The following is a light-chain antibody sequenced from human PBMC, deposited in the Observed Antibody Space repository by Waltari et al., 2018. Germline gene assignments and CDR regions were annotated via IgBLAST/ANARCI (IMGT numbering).Light chain of an antibody. CDR1: QSISSY. CDR3: PQCYHTPLT. CDR2: AAS. Sequence: DIRMTQSPSSLSASVGDRVTITCWASQSISSYLNWYQQKPGSAPKLLIYAASSLQSGVPSRFSGSGSGTDFTLTISSLQPDDFATYYCPQCYHTPLTFGGGTKVEIK. V-gene: IGKV1-39*01. J-gene: IGKJ4*01.